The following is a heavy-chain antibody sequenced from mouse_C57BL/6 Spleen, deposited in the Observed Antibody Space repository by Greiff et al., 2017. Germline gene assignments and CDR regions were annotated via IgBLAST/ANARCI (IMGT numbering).Heavy chain of an antibody. Sequence: EVQRVESGGGLVKPGGSLKLSCAASGFTFSDYGMHWVRQAPEKGLEWVAYISSGSSTIYYADTVKGRFTISRDNAKNTLFLQMTSLRSEDTAMYYCARSFGLFFDYWGQGTTLTVSS. CDR1: GFTFSDYG. CDR3: ARSFGLFFDY. J-gene: IGHJ2*01. V-gene: IGHV5-17*01. CDR2: ISSGSSTI.